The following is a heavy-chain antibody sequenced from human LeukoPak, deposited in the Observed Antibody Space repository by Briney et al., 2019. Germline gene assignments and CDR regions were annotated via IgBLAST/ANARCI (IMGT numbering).Heavy chain of an antibody. J-gene: IGHJ5*02. V-gene: IGHV3-48*03. CDR1: GLTLSNYA. Sequence: GGSLRLSCAASGLTLSNYAMNWVRQAPAKGLEWVSYITSSGDTVHYADSVKGRFTISRDNAKNSLSLQMNSLRAEDTATYYCARDSRPYCTNGICYTKNNWFDPWGPGTLVTVSS. D-gene: IGHD2-8*01. CDR3: ARDSRPYCTNGICYTKNNWFDP. CDR2: ITSSGDTV.